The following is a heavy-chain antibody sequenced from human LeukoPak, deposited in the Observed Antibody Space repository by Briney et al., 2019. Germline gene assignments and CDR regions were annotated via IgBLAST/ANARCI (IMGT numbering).Heavy chain of an antibody. CDR3: ARESSSSPPDY. Sequence: ASVKVSCKASGYTFTSYGINWVRQAPGQGLEWMGWISAYNGNTNYAQKFQGRVTITADESTSTAYMELSSLRSEDTAVYYCARESSSSPPDYWGQGTLVTVSS. CDR2: ISAYNGNT. V-gene: IGHV1-18*01. CDR1: GYTFTSYG. D-gene: IGHD6-6*01. J-gene: IGHJ4*02.